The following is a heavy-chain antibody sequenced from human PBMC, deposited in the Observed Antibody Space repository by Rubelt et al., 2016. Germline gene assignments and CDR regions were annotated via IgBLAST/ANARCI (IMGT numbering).Heavy chain of an antibody. V-gene: IGHV1-3*01. CDR2: INAGNGNK. Sequence: QVQLVQSGAEVKKPGASVKVSCKASGYTFTSYAMHWVRQAPGQRLEWMGWINAGNGNKKYSQNFQGRVTITRDTSASTAYMGLSSLRSEDTAVYYCARDNWFDPWGQGTLVTVSS. J-gene: IGHJ5*02. CDR3: ARDNWFDP. CDR1: GYTFTSYA.